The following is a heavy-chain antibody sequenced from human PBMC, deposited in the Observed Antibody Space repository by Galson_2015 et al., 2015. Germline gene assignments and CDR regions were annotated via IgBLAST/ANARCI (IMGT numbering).Heavy chain of an antibody. CDR3: ARSTTFVRGLTHPCEY. J-gene: IGHJ4*02. V-gene: IGHV3-72*01. CDR1: GVTFSDAW. D-gene: IGHD3-10*01. CDR2: SRNKANSYTA. Sequence: SLRLSCAVSGVTFSDAWMGWVRQAPGKGLEWVGRSRNKANSYTAEYAASVKGRFTISRDDSKNSMYLQMNSLKTEDTAVYYCARSTTFVRGLTHPCEYWGQGTLVTVSS.